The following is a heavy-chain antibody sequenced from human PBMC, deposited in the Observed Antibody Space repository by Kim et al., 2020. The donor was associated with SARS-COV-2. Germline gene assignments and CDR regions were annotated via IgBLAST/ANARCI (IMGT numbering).Heavy chain of an antibody. CDR3: AKSVRPHVLRFLEWSGGTIDY. CDR1: GFTFSSYA. CDR2: ISGSGGST. J-gene: IGHJ4*02. V-gene: IGHV3-23*01. Sequence: GGSLRLSCAASGFTFSSYAMSWVRQAPGKGLEWVSAISGSGGSTYYADSVKGRFTISRDNSKNTLYLQMNSLRAEDTAVYYCAKSVRPHVLRFLEWSGGTIDYWGQGTLVTVSS. D-gene: IGHD3-3*01.